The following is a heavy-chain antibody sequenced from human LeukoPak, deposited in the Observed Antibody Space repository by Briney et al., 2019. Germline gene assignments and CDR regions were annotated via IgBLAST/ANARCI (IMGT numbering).Heavy chain of an antibody. CDR1: GFTFSSDW. CDR2: INPDGSDT. V-gene: IGHV3-7*01. Sequence: GSLRLSCEASGFTFSSDWMGWVRQAPGKGLEWVANINPDGSDTYYVDSVKGRFTISRSNAKKSLFLQMNSLRAEDTALYHCVRWGVEAGMQDWGQGTLVTVS. CDR3: VRWGVEAGMQD. D-gene: IGHD6-19*01. J-gene: IGHJ1*01.